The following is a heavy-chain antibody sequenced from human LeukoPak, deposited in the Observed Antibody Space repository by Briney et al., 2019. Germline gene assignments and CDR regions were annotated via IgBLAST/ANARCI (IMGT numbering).Heavy chain of an antibody. CDR3: ARSLRGWDAFDI. J-gene: IGHJ3*02. CDR1: GYTFTGYY. V-gene: IGHV1-2*02. Sequence: ASVKVSCKASGYTFTGYYMHWVRQAPGQGLEWMGWINPNSGGTNYAQKFQGRVTMTRDTSISTAYMELSRLRPDDTAVYYCARSLRGWDAFDIWGQGTMVTVSS. D-gene: IGHD2-15*01. CDR2: INPNSGGT.